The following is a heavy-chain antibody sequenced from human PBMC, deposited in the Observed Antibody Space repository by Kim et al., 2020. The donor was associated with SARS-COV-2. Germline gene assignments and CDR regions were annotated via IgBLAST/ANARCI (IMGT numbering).Heavy chain of an antibody. Sequence: GRFTISRDNSKNTLYLQMNSLRAEDTAVYYCARGDYDFWSGYLLTGAFDIWGQGTMVTVSS. CDR3: ARGDYDFWSGYLLTGAFDI. J-gene: IGHJ3*02. D-gene: IGHD3-3*01. V-gene: IGHV3-30*01.